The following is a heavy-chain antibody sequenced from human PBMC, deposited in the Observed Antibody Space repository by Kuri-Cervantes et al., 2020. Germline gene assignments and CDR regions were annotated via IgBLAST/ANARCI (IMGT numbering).Heavy chain of an antibody. CDR3: ARATVTTPHWYFDL. V-gene: IGHV1-2*02. CDR2: INPNSGGT. J-gene: IGHJ2*01. D-gene: IGHD4-17*01. Sequence: ASVKVSCKASGYTFTGYYMHWVRQAPGQGLEWMGGINPNSGGTNYAQKFQGRVTMTRDTSISTAYMELSRLRSDDTAVYYCARATVTTPHWYFDLWGHGTLVTVSS. CDR1: GYTFTGYY.